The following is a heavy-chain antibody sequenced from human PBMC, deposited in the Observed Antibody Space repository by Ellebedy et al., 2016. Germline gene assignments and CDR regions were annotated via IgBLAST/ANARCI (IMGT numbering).Heavy chain of an antibody. CDR2: MYGSGST. D-gene: IGHD2/OR15-2a*01. Sequence: SETLSLTXTVSGASISGYYWSWIRQPVGKGLEWIRRMYGSGSTNYNPSLKSRVTMSIDTSKNHFSLKLSSVTAADTAVYYCAIGVLPAPDAFDIWGQGTMVTVSS. J-gene: IGHJ3*02. CDR1: GASISGYY. V-gene: IGHV4-4*07. CDR3: AIGVLPAPDAFDI.